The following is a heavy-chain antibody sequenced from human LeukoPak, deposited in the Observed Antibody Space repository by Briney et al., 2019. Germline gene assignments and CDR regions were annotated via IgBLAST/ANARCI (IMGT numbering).Heavy chain of an antibody. J-gene: IGHJ6*02. V-gene: IGHV1-8*01. CDR2: MNPNSANT. D-gene: IGHD1-7*01. CDR3: ARELATSGYYYGMDV. Sequence: ASVKVSCKASGYTFTSYVINWVRQATGQGLEWMGWMNPNSANTGYAQKFQGRVTMTRYTSISTAYMELSSLRSEDTAVYYCARELATSGYYYGMDVWGQGTTVTVSS. CDR1: GYTFTSYV.